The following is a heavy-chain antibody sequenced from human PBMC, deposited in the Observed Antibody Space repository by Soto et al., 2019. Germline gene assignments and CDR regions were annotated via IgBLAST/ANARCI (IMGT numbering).Heavy chain of an antibody. Sequence: EASVKVSCKASGYDFTAYDINWVRQASGQGLEWMGWMNPINGATGTARRFQGRVSLSMNTATGTAYLELTSLRSDDTAVYYCGSGPSPRAPAGGTPYYYAMDVWGQGTTVTVSS. J-gene: IGHJ6*02. CDR3: GSGPSPRAPAGGTPYYYAMDV. D-gene: IGHD6-13*01. V-gene: IGHV1-8*02. CDR1: GYDFTAYD. CDR2: MNPINGAT.